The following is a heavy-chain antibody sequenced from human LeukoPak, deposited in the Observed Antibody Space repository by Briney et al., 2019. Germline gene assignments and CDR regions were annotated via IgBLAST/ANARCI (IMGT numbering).Heavy chain of an antibody. CDR3: ARAFEDIVVVPAAHTI. D-gene: IGHD2-2*01. CDR1: GFTFSSYG. Sequence: GGSLRLSCAASGFTFSSYGMHWVRQAPGKGLEWVAVISYDGSNKYYADSVKGRFTISRDNSKNTLYLQMNSLRAEDTAVYYCARAFEDIVVVPAAHTIWGQGTMVTVSS. J-gene: IGHJ3*02. V-gene: IGHV3-30*19. CDR2: ISYDGSNK.